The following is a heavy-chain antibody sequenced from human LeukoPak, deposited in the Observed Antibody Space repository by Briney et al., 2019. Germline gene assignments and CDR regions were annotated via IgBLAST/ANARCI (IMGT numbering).Heavy chain of an antibody. CDR1: GFTFSSYA. Sequence: GGSLRLSCAASGFTFSSYAMHWVRQAPGKGLEWVAVISYDGSNKYYADSVKGRFTIPRDNSKNTLYLQMGSLRAEDMAVYYCARDLGFGELSLDDAFDIWGQGTMVTVSS. V-gene: IGHV3-30*14. D-gene: IGHD3-10*01. CDR2: ISYDGSNK. J-gene: IGHJ3*02. CDR3: ARDLGFGELSLDDAFDI.